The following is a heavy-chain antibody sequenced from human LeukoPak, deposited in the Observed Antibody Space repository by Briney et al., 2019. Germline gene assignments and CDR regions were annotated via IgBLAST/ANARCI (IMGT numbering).Heavy chain of an antibody. D-gene: IGHD6-6*01. CDR2: IIPIFGTA. V-gene: IGHV1-69*05. J-gene: IGHJ6*03. Sequence: VPSVKVSCKASGGTFSSYAISWVRQAPGQGLEWMGGIIPIFGTANYAQKFQGRVTITTDESTSTAYMELSSLRSEDTAVYYCASSEQLVRITDYYYYMDVWGKGTTVTVSS. CDR1: GGTFSSYA. CDR3: ASSEQLVRITDYYYYMDV.